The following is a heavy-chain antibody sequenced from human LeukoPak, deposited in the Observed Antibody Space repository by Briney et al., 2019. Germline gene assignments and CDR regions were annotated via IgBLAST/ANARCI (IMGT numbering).Heavy chain of an antibody. CDR3: AGGKAVAGTFSWFDP. D-gene: IGHD6-19*01. Sequence: PGGSLRLSCAASGFTFSVYWMHWVRQAPGRGLVWVSLINSDGSSTRYADSVKGRFTISRDNAKNTLYLQMNSLRAEDTAVYYCAGGKAVAGTFSWFDPWGQGTLVTVSS. J-gene: IGHJ5*02. CDR1: GFTFSVYW. V-gene: IGHV3-74*01. CDR2: INSDGSST.